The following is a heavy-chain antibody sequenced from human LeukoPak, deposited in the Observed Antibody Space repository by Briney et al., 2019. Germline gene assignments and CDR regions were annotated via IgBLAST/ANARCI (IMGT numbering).Heavy chain of an antibody. CDR2: ISSSSSYI. V-gene: IGHV3-21*01. CDR3: ARGETAMVARYYFDY. CDR1: GFTFSSYS. Sequence: GGSLRLSCAASGFTFSSYSMNWVRQAPGKGLEWVSSISSSSSYIYYADSVKGRFTISRDNAKNSLYLQTNSLRAEDTAVYYCARGETAMVARYYFDYWGQGTLVTVSS. J-gene: IGHJ4*02. D-gene: IGHD5-18*01.